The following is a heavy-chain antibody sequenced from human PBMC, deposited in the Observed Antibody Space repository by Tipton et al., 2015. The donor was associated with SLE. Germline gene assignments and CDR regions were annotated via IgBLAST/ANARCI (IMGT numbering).Heavy chain of an antibody. D-gene: IGHD2-15*01. CDR2: IYYSGST. Sequence: TLSLTCTVSGGSISSSSYYWGWIRQPPGKGLEWIGSIYYSGSTYYNPSLKSRVTISVDKSKNQFSLKLSSVTAADTAVYYCARRRGYCSGGSCPYYFDYWGQGTLVTVSS. V-gene: IGHV4-39*07. J-gene: IGHJ4*02. CDR3: ARRRGYCSGGSCPYYFDY. CDR1: GGSISSSSYY.